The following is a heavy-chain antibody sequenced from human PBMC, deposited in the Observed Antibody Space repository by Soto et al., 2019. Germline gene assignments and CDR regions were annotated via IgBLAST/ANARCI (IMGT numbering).Heavy chain of an antibody. CDR1: GGSFSGYY. J-gene: IGHJ4*02. V-gene: IGHV4-34*01. D-gene: IGHD3-10*01. Sequence: QVQLQQWGAGLLKPSETLSLTCAVYGGSFSGYYWSWIRQPPGKGLEWIGEINHSGSTNYNPSLKSRVTRSVDTSKNQFSLKLSSVTAADTAVYYCARGRYYGSGTDDYWGQGTLVTVSS. CDR3: ARGRYYGSGTDDY. CDR2: INHSGST.